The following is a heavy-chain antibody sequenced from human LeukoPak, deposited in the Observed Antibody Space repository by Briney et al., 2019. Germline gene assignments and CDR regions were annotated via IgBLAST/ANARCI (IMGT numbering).Heavy chain of an antibody. Sequence: SQTLSLTCTVSGGSISSGGYYWSWIRQHPGKGLEWIGYIYYSGSTYYNPSLKSRVTISVDTSKNQFSLKLSSVTAADTAVYYCARDLYGDYANWFDPWGQGTLVTVSS. J-gene: IGHJ5*02. CDR3: ARDLYGDYANWFDP. CDR1: GGSISSGGYY. D-gene: IGHD4-17*01. V-gene: IGHV4-31*03. CDR2: IYYSGST.